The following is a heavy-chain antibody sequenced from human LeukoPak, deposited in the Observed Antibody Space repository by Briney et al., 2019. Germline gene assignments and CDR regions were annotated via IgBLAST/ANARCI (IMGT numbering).Heavy chain of an antibody. V-gene: IGHV3-9*01. D-gene: IGHD1-26*01. CDR1: GFTFDDYA. J-gene: IGHJ6*03. CDR3: AKDIGPVGYYYMDV. Sequence: SLRLSCAASGFTFDDYAMHWDRQAPGKGLEWVSGISWNSGSIGYADSVKGRFTISRDNAKNSLYLQMNSLRAEDTALYYCAKDIGPVGYYYMDVWGKGTTVTVSS. CDR2: ISWNSGSI.